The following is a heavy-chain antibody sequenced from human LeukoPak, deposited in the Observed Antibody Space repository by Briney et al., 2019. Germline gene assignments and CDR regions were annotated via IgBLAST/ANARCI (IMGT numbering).Heavy chain of an antibody. V-gene: IGHV4-34*01. CDR2: INHSGST. J-gene: IGHJ6*02. CDR3: ARLYYYYGMDV. CDR1: GGSFSGYY. Sequence: SETLSLTCAVYGGSFSGYYWSWIRQPPGKGLEWIGEINHSGSTNYNPSLRSRVTISVDTSKNQFSLKLSSVTAADTAVYYCARLYYYYGMDVWGQGTTVTVSS.